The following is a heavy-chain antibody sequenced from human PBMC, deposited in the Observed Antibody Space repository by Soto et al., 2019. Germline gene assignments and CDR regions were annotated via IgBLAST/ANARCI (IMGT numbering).Heavy chain of an antibody. V-gene: IGHV3-30*18. D-gene: IGHD3-22*01. Sequence: GGSLRLSCAASGFTFGSYGMHWVRQAPGKGLEWVTIISYDGSNKYYADSVKGRFTISRDNSKNTLYLQMNSLRAEDTAVYYCAKDTYYYDSSGYYVFDYWGQGALVTVSS. CDR3: AKDTYYYDSSGYYVFDY. CDR1: GFTFGSYG. J-gene: IGHJ4*02. CDR2: ISYDGSNK.